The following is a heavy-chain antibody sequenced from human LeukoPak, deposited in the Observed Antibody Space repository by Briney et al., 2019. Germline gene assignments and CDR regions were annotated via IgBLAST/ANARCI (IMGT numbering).Heavy chain of an antibody. Sequence: ASVKVSCKASGCTFTSYGISWVRQAPGQGLEWMGWISAYNGNTNYAQKLQGRVTMTTDTSTSTAYMELRGLRSDDTAVYYCARVTYSNIFDYWGQGTLVTVSS. V-gene: IGHV1-18*01. CDR3: ARVTYSNIFDY. D-gene: IGHD6-13*01. CDR1: GCTFTSYG. J-gene: IGHJ4*02. CDR2: ISAYNGNT.